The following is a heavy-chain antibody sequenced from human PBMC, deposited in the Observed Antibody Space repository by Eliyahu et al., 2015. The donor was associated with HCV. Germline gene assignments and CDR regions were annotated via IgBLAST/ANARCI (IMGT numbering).Heavy chain of an antibody. J-gene: IGHJ6*02. CDR3: TTDDLGAPPYYYYYGMDV. CDR2: IKSKTDGGTT. Sequence: EVQLVESGGGLVKPGGSLRLSCAASGFTXSNAWMSWVRQAPGKGLGWVGRIKSKTDGGTTDYAAPVKGRFTISRDDSKNTLYLQMNSLKTEDTAVYYCTTDDLGAPPYYYYYGMDVWGQGTTVTVSS. CDR1: GFTXSNAW. V-gene: IGHV3-15*01.